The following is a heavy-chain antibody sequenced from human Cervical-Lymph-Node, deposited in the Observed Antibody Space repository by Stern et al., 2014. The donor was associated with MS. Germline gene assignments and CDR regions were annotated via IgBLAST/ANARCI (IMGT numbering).Heavy chain of an antibody. CDR3: ARLPERDYAFDY. Sequence: QVQLVQSGPGLVKPSQTLSLTCSVSGVSIRGGGYYWNWIRQRPGKGLEWIGYIYETGSTDYTPSLKSRATISLDTSKDHFSLKLNSVTAADTAVYYCARLPERDYAFDYWGQGTLVTVSS. CDR2: IYETGST. V-gene: IGHV4-31*03. J-gene: IGHJ4*02. CDR1: GVSIRGGGYY. D-gene: IGHD4-17*01.